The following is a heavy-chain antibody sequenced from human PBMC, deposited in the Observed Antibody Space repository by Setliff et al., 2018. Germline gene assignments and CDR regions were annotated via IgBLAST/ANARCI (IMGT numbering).Heavy chain of an antibody. V-gene: IGHV1-8*01. CDR1: GYSFTSYD. Sequence: GASVKVSCKASGYSFTSYDINWVRLAAGQGLEWMGWVSPIDDGKPGYAQKFQGRVTMTTDTSTSAAYLELMSLRSDDTAVYYCAISSLSICSGDTCPNAFDIWGQGTMVTVSS. CDR3: AISSLSICSGDTCPNAFDI. CDR2: VSPIDDGKP. D-gene: IGHD2-15*01. J-gene: IGHJ3*02.